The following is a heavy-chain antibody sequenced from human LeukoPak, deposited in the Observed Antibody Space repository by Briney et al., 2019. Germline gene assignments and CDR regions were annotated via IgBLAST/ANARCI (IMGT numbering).Heavy chain of an antibody. D-gene: IGHD6-13*01. CDR1: GYTFTGYY. J-gene: IGHJ4*02. Sequence: ASVKVSCKASGYTFTGYYMHWVRQAPGQGLEWMGWINPNSGGTNYAQKFQGRVTMTRDTSFSTAYMELSRLRSDDTAVYYCARVLRSWARNTFDYWGQGTLVTVSS. CDR2: INPNSGGT. V-gene: IGHV1-2*02. CDR3: ARVLRSWARNTFDY.